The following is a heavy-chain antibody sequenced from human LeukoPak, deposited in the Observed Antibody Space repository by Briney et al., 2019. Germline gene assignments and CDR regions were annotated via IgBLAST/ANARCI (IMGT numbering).Heavy chain of an antibody. CDR3: ASRSPYYYYMDV. CDR2: IYYSGST. J-gene: IGHJ6*03. CDR1: GGTISSYY. V-gene: IGHV4-59*01. Sequence: SETLSLTCTVSGGTISSYYWSWIRQPPGKGLEWIGYIYYSGSTNYNPSLKSRVTISVDTSKNQFSLKLSSVTAADTAVYYCASRSPYYYYMDVWGKGTTVTVSS.